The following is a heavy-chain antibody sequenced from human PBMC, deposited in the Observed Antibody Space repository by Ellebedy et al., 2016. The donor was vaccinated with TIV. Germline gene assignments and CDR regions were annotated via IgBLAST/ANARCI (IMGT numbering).Heavy chain of an antibody. Sequence: SGPTLVXPTPTLTLTCTFSGFSLSTSGMRVSWIRQPQGKALEWLARIDWDDDKFYSTSLKTRLTISKDTSKNQVVLTMTNMDPVDTATYYCARMDGGVGRSDAFDIWGQGTMVTVSS. CDR2: IDWDDDK. CDR3: ARMDGGVGRSDAFDI. J-gene: IGHJ3*02. V-gene: IGHV2-70*04. D-gene: IGHD3-16*01. CDR1: GFSLSTSGMR.